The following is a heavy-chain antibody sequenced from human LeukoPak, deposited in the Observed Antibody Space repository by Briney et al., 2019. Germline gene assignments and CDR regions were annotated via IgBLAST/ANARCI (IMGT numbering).Heavy chain of an antibody. V-gene: IGHV1-2*02. D-gene: IGHD1-26*01. Sequence: ASVKVSCKASGYTFTGYYMHWARQAPGQGLEWMGWINPNSGGTNYAQKFQGRVTMTRDTSISTAYMELSRLRSDDTAVYYCAKERDLVRATYYFGSWGQGTLVTVSS. CDR2: INPNSGGT. CDR3: AKERDLVRATYYFGS. J-gene: IGHJ4*02. CDR1: GYTFTGYY.